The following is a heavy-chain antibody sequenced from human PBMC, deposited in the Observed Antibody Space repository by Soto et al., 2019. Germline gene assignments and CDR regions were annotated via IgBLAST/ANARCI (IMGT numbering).Heavy chain of an antibody. CDR2: MNPNSGNT. V-gene: IGHV1-8*01. Sequence: QVQLLQSGAEVKKPGASVKVSCKASGYTFTSYDINWVRHSTGQGLAWMGWMNPNSGNTGYAQKFQGRVTMTRNNSISTAYMELSSLRSEETAVYYCARGKGQWLAKRDFYYWGQGTLVTVSS. D-gene: IGHD6-19*01. J-gene: IGHJ4*02. CDR3: ARGKGQWLAKRDFYY. CDR1: GYTFTSYD.